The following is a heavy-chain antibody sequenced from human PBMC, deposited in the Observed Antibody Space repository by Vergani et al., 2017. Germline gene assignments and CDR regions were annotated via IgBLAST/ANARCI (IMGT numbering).Heavy chain of an antibody. D-gene: IGHD2-2*01. CDR3: ARHVVPAALSEIDY. CDR2: IYYSGST. J-gene: IGHJ4*02. V-gene: IGHV4-59*01. Sequence: QVQLQESGPGLVKPSETLSLTCTVSGGSISSYYWSWIRQPPGKGREWIGYIYYSGSTNYNPSLKSRVTISVDTSKNQFSLKLSSVTAADTAVYYCARHVVPAALSEIDYWGQGTLVTVSS. CDR1: GGSISSYY.